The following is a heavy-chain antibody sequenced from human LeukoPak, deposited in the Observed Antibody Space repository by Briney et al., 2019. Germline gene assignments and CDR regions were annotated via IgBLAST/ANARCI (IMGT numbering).Heavy chain of an antibody. CDR2: IYYRGST. CDR1: GGSINNYY. CDR3: ARSCGGDCYPGLWFDP. D-gene: IGHD2-21*02. J-gene: IGHJ5*02. Sequence: PSETLSLTCTVSGGSINNYYWSWIRQPPGKGLEWIGYIYYRGSTNYNPSLKSRVTISVDTSKNQFSLRLSSVTAADTAVYYCARSCGGDCYPGLWFDPWGQGTLVTVSS. V-gene: IGHV4-59*08.